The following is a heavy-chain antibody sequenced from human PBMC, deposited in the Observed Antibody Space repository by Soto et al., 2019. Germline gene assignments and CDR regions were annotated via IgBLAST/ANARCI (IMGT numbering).Heavy chain of an antibody. Sequence: ASVKVSCKASGYTFTSYDINWVRQATGQGLEWMGWMNPNSGNTGYAQKFQGRVTMTRNTSISTAYMELSSLRSEDTAVYYCARGAYGSGSYYRYWFDPWGQGTLVTVS. V-gene: IGHV1-8*01. D-gene: IGHD3-10*01. J-gene: IGHJ5*02. CDR1: GYTFTSYD. CDR3: ARGAYGSGSYYRYWFDP. CDR2: MNPNSGNT.